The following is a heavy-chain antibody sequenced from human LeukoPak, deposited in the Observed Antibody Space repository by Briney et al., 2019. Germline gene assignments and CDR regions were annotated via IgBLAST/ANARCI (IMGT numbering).Heavy chain of an antibody. CDR3: ARTWIHKNWFDP. V-gene: IGHV1-69*13. Sequence: WASVKVSCKASGGTFSSFVVSWVRQAPGQGLEWMGGIIPIFGTANHAQKFQGRVTITADESTSTAYMELSSLRSEDTAVYYCARTWIHKNWFDPWGRGSLVTVSS. D-gene: IGHD5-12*01. J-gene: IGHJ5*02. CDR2: IIPIFGTA. CDR1: GGTFSSFV.